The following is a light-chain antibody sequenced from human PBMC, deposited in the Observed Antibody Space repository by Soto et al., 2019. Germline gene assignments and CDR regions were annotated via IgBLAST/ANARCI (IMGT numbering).Light chain of an antibody. V-gene: IGKV1-33*01. Sequence: DIQMTQSPSSLSASVGDRVTITCQASQDIRNYLNWYQQKPGKAPKLLIYDASNLKTGVPSRFSGSGSGTDFTFNISSLQPEDIATYYCQQYINLPLTFGGGTKVEIK. CDR2: DAS. CDR1: QDIRNY. CDR3: QQYINLPLT. J-gene: IGKJ4*01.